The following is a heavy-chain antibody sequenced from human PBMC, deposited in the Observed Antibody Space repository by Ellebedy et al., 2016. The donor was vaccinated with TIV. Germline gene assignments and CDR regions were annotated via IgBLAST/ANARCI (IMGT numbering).Heavy chain of an antibody. J-gene: IGHJ5*02. V-gene: IGHV3-66*01. D-gene: IGHD4-17*01. CDR1: GFTVNSYF. Sequence: PGGSLRLSCAASGFTVNSYFMTWVRQAPGKELEWVSIIYKDGGTNYTDSVLGRLTISRDNSENTLYLQMDSLRAEDTAVYYCARDPGGGGNYGDNWFDPWGQGTLVTVSS. CDR3: ARDPGGGGNYGDNWFDP. CDR2: IYKDGGT.